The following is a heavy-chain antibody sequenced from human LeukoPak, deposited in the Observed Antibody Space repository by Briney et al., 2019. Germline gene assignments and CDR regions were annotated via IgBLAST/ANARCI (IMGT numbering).Heavy chain of an antibody. D-gene: IGHD1-26*01. J-gene: IGHJ6*03. V-gene: IGHV3-20*04. Sequence: GGSLRLSCAASGFTFSSYSMNWVRQAPGKGLEWVSGINWNGGSTGYADSVKGRFTISRDNAKNSLYLQMNSLRAEDTALYYCASGEPLFEFIPPYYYYYMDVGGKGTTVTVSS. CDR3: ASGEPLFEFIPPYYYYYMDV. CDR1: GFTFSSYS. CDR2: INWNGGST.